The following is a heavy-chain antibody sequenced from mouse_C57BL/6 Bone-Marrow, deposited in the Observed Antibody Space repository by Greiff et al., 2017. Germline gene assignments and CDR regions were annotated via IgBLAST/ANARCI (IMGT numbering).Heavy chain of an antibody. J-gene: IGHJ1*03. Sequence: EVMLVESGGGLVKPGGSLKLSCAASGFTFSSYTMSWVRQTPEKRLQWVAAISGGGGNTYYPDSVKGRFPISRDNDKNILYLQMSSLRSEDTALYYCSRQVTTVLATKYFDVWGTGTTVTVSS. V-gene: IGHV5-9*01. CDR2: ISGGGGNT. D-gene: IGHD1-1*01. CDR3: SRQVTTVLATKYFDV. CDR1: GFTFSSYT.